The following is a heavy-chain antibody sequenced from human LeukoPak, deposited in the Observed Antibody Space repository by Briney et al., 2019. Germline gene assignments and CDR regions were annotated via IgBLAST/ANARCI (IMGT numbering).Heavy chain of an antibody. J-gene: IGHJ3*02. CDR2: IIPIFGTA. CDR1: GGTFSTYA. CDR3: AREGTYYYGSGSPAPYAFDI. V-gene: IGHV1-69*01. Sequence: GSSVKVSCKASGGTFSTYAISWVRQAPGQGLEWMGGIIPIFGTANYAQKFQGRVTITADESTSTAYMELSSLRSEDTAVYYCAREGTYYYGSGSPAPYAFDIWGQGTMVTVSS. D-gene: IGHD3-10*01.